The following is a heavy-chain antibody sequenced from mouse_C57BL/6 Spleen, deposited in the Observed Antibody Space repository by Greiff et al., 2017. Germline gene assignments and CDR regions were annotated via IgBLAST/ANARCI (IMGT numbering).Heavy chain of an antibody. Sequence: EVMLVESEGGLVQPGSSMKLSCTASGFTFSDYYMAWVRQVPEKGLEWVANINYDGSSTYYLDSLKSRFIISRDNAKNILYLQMSSLKSEDTATYYCARQLRLVFDYWGQGTTLTVSS. CDR1: GFTFSDYY. V-gene: IGHV5-16*01. CDR2: INYDGSST. CDR3: ARQLRLVFDY. D-gene: IGHD3-2*02. J-gene: IGHJ2*01.